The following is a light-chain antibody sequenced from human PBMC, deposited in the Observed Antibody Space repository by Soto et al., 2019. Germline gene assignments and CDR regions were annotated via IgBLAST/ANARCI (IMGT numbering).Light chain of an antibody. CDR1: QSVSSK. J-gene: IGKJ1*01. CDR3: QQYNNWPGT. CDR2: GAS. V-gene: IGKV3-15*01. Sequence: EIVLTQSPGTLSVSPGERVTLSCRASQSVSSKLAWYQQKPGQAPRLLFYGASTGATGIPARFSGSGSETEFTLSISSLQSEDFAVYYCQQYNNWPGTFGQGTKWIS.